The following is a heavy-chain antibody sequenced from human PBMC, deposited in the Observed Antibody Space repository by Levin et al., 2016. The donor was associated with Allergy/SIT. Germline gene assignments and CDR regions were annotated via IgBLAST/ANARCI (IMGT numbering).Heavy chain of an antibody. J-gene: IGHJ6*02. D-gene: IGHD4-17*01. CDR1: GFIFGSSA. CDR3: AKSGEPSVTKPFFFFYGMDV. CDR2: ITGSGDST. Sequence: GESLKISCAASGFIFGSSAMSWVRQAPGKGLEWVSVITGSGDSTYYADSVKGRFTISRDSSKNTLYLQMSSLRAEDTAVYYCAKSGEPSVTKPFFFFYGMDVWGQGTTVTVSS. V-gene: IGHV3-23*01.